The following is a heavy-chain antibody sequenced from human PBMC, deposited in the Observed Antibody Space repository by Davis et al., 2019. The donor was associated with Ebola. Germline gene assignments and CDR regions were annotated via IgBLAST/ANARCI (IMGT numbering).Heavy chain of an antibody. CDR2: ISSSSSYT. CDR3: AREYSSSYYYYGMDV. V-gene: IGHV3-11*06. D-gene: IGHD6-6*01. Sequence: PGGSLRLSCAASGFTFSDYYMSWIRQAPGKGLEWVSYISSSSSYTNYADSVKGRFTISRDNAKNSLYLQMNSLRAEDTAVYYCAREYSSSYYYYGMDVWGQGTTVTVSS. J-gene: IGHJ6*02. CDR1: GFTFSDYY.